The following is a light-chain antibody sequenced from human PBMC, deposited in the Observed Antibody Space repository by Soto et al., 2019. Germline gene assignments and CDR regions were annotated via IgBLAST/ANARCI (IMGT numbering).Light chain of an antibody. J-gene: IGLJ1*01. CDR1: KLGDKY. Sequence: SSELTQPPSVSVSPGQTASITCSGAKLGDKYACWYQQKPGQSPVLVIYQDSKRPSGIPERFSGSNSGNTATLTISGTQAMDEADYYCQAWDSSPYVFGTGTKVTVL. CDR2: QDS. V-gene: IGLV3-1*01. CDR3: QAWDSSPYV.